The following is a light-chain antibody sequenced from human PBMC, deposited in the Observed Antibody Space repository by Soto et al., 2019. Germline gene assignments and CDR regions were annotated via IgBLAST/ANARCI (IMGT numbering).Light chain of an antibody. J-gene: IGKJ1*01. CDR1: ESVLYGSDNKNY. V-gene: IGKV4-1*01. Sequence: DIVMTQSPDSLAVSLGERATINCKARESVLYGSDNKNYLAWYQQRPGKPPKLLIYWASTRESGVPDRFSGSGSGTDSTLTISSLQAEDVEVYYCQQYYSNPRTFGQGTKVDIK. CDR2: WAS. CDR3: QQYYSNPRT.